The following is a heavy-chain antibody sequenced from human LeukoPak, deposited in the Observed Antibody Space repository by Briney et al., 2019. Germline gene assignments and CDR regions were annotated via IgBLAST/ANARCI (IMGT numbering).Heavy chain of an antibody. Sequence: SETLSLTCAVYGGSFSGYYWSWIRQPPGKGLEWIGEINHSGSTNYNPSLKSRVTISVDTSNNQFSLKLSSVTAADTAVYYCARDRPRYCSSTSCYSSGYFDPWGRGTLVTVSS. V-gene: IGHV4-34*01. D-gene: IGHD2-2*02. CDR1: GGSFSGYY. CDR2: INHSGST. J-gene: IGHJ2*01. CDR3: ARDRPRYCSSTSCYSSGYFDP.